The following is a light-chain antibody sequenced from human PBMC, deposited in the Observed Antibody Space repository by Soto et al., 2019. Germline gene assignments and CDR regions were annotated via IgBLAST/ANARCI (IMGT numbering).Light chain of an antibody. J-gene: IGLJ1*01. V-gene: IGLV2-14*01. CDR3: SSYTSGSTDV. CDR2: EVS. Sequence: QSALTQPASVSGSPGQSITISCTGTSSDVGGYNYVSWYQQHPGKAPKLIIYEVSNRPSKISNRFSGSKSGNTASLTISGLQAEDEADYYCSSYTSGSTDVFGTGTKVTVL. CDR1: SSDVGGYNY.